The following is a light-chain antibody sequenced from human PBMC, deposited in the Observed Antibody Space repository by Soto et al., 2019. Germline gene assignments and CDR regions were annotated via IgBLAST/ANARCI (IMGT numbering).Light chain of an antibody. CDR3: QQSYRTPPLT. V-gene: IGKV1-39*01. J-gene: IGKJ1*01. CDR1: QGISNY. CDR2: AAS. Sequence: DIPMTQSATVNSASVGDRVTIPCRASQGISNYLAWFQPKPAQDPKLLLYAASNLQSGVPSRFIGGGSWTDVTLTIFILQPEEFSTYFCQQSYRTPPLTFGQGTKVDIK.